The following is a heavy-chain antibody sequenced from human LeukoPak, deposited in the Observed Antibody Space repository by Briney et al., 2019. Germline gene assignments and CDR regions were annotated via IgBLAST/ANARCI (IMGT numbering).Heavy chain of an antibody. CDR3: ARDPASGNNPY. Sequence: GGSLRLSCAASGFTFSDFLMTWVRQAPGKGLEWVANIKQDGSVTNHVESVRGRFTISRDNPKNSLYLQMNSLGVEDTAVYYCARDPASGNNPYWGQGTLVTVSS. D-gene: IGHD1/OR15-1a*01. CDR2: IKQDGSVT. J-gene: IGHJ4*02. CDR1: GFTFSDFL. V-gene: IGHV3-7*01.